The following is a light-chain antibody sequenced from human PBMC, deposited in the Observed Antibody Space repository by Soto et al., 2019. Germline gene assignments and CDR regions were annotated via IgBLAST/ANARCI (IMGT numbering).Light chain of an antibody. V-gene: IGLV2-23*01. CDR3: SSWHGTLNGVV. J-gene: IGLJ2*01. CDR1: SSDVGSYDL. Sequence: QSALTQPASVSGPPGQSIVISCNGSSSDVGSYDLVSWYLQYPGKAPKVIIFEGTKRPSGVSDRFSGSKSGNTASLTISGLQTEDEADYYCSSWHGTLNGVVFGGGTKLTVL. CDR2: EGT.